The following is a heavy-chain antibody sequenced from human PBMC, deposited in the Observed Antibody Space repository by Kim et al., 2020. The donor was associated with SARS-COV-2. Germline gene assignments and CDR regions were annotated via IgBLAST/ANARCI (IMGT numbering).Heavy chain of an antibody. J-gene: IGHJ3*02. CDR1: GFTFSDYY. D-gene: IGHD3-22*01. Sequence: GGSLRLSCAASGFTFSDYYMSWIRQAPGKGLEWVSYISSSGSTIYYADSVKGRFTISRDNAKNSLYLQMNSLRAEDTAVYYCAREITMIVVVPGDFDIWGQGTMVTVSS. CDR3: AREITMIVVVPGDFDI. V-gene: IGHV3-11*01. CDR2: ISSSGSTI.